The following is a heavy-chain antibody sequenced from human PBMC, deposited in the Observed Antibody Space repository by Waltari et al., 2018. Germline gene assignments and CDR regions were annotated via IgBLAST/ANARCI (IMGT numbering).Heavy chain of an antibody. J-gene: IGHJ3*02. V-gene: IGHV4-39*01. CDR2: IYYSGGT. D-gene: IGHD2-2*01. CDR3: ARRVVPAASYAFDI. Sequence: QLQLQESGPGLVKPSETLSLTCTVSGGSISSSSYYWGWIRQPPGKGLEWIGSIYYSGGTYYNPSLKSRVTISVDTSKNQFSLKLSSVTAADTAVYYCARRVVPAASYAFDIWGQGTMVTVSS. CDR1: GGSISSSSYY.